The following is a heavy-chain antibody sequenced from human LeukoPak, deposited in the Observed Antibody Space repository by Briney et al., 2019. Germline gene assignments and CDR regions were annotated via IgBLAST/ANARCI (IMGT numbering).Heavy chain of an antibody. CDR2: ISWNSGSI. D-gene: IGHD5-24*01. CDR3: AKVGDGYNHGPFDY. Sequence: GGSLRLSCAASGFTFDDYAMHWVRQAPGKGLEWVSGISWNSGSIGYADSVKGRFTISRDNAKNSLYLQMNSLRAEDTALYYCAKVGDGYNHGPFDYRGQGTLVTVSS. CDR1: GFTFDDYA. J-gene: IGHJ4*02. V-gene: IGHV3-9*01.